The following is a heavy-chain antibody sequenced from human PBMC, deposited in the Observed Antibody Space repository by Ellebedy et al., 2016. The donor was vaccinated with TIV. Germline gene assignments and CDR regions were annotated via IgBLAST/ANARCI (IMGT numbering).Heavy chain of an antibody. J-gene: IGHJ4*02. CDR2: INSDGSST. CDR1: GFTFSSYW. Sequence: GESLKISCAASGFTFSSYWMHWVRQAPGKGLVWVSRINSDGSSTNYADSVKGRFTISRDNAKNTLYLQMNSLRTEDTAVYYCARDGSGIGSGSYGYWGQGTMVTVSS. CDR3: ARDGSGIGSGSYGY. D-gene: IGHD1-26*01. V-gene: IGHV3-74*01.